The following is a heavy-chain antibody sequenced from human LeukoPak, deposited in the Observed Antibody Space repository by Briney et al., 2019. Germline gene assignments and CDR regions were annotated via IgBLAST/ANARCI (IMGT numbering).Heavy chain of an antibody. CDR2: IYYSGST. D-gene: IGHD3-10*01. CDR3: ARGVHGVPTGY. J-gene: IGHJ4*02. V-gene: IGHV4-30-4*02. Sequence: SETLSLTCTVSGGSISSGDYYWSWIRQPPGKGLEWIGYIYYSGSTYYNPSLKSRVTISVDTSKNQFSLKLSSVTAADTAVYYCARGVHGVPTGYWGQGTLVTVSS. CDR1: GGSISSGDYY.